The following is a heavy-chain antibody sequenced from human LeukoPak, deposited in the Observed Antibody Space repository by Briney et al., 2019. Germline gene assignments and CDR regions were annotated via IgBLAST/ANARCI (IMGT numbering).Heavy chain of an antibody. Sequence: PSETLSLTCDVSGYSISSGHYWGWIRPSPGKGLEWIASMYNSGSAYFKPSLKSRVTISLDTPKNQFSLTLNSVTAADTAVYYCARHVYGRHQLQAYHFDYWGQGILVTVSS. J-gene: IGHJ4*02. CDR1: GYSISSGHY. D-gene: IGHD2-2*01. V-gene: IGHV4-38-2*01. CDR3: ARHVYGRHQLQAYHFDY. CDR2: MYNSGSA.